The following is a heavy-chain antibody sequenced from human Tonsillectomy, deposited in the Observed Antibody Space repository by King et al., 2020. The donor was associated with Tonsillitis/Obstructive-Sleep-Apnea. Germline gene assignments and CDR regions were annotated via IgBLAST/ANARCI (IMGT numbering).Heavy chain of an antibody. CDR1: GFTFSSYS. V-gene: IGHV3-21*01. CDR2: ISSSSNYI. D-gene: IGHD6-13*01. J-gene: IGHJ4*02. CDR3: ARDVGPTSSSSQGH. Sequence: QLVQSGGGLVKPGGSLRLSCAASGFTFSSYSMNWVRQAPGKGLEWVSSISSSSNYIFYADSVKGRFTISRDNAKNSLYLQMNSLRAEDTAVYYCARDVGPTSSSSQGHWGQGTLVTVSS.